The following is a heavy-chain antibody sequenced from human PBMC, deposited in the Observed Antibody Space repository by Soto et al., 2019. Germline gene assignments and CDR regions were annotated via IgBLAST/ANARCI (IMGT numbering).Heavy chain of an antibody. V-gene: IGHV3-23*01. CDR3: AKNYCSGGSCYPGAFDI. CDR2: ISGSGGST. D-gene: IGHD2-15*01. Sequence: EVQLLESGGGLVQPGGSLRLSCAASGFTFSSYAMSWVRQAPGKGLECVSAISGSGGSTYYADSVKGRFTISRDNSKNTLYLQMNSLRAEDTAVYYCAKNYCSGGSCYPGAFDIWGQGTMVTVSS. J-gene: IGHJ3*02. CDR1: GFTFSSYA.